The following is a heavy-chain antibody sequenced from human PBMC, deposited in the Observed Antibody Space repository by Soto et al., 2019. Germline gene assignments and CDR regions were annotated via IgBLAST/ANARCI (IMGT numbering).Heavy chain of an antibody. Sequence: ASVKVSCKASGYTFTSYYMHWVRQAPGQGLEWMGIINPSGGSTSYAQKFQGRVTMTRDTSTSTVYMELSSLRSEDTAVYYCARDRVDPDDEDIVVAPPWTEPTTSYFDYWGQGTLVTVSS. V-gene: IGHV1-46*01. CDR2: INPSGGST. CDR3: ARDRVDPDDEDIVVAPPWTEPTTSYFDY. D-gene: IGHD2-2*01. CDR1: GYTFTSYY. J-gene: IGHJ4*02.